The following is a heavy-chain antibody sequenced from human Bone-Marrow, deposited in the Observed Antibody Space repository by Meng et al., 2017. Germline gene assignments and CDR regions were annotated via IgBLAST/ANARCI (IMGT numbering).Heavy chain of an antibody. D-gene: IGHD5-18*01. Sequence: QLQLQESGPGLVRPSETLSLICTVSVYSISSSNYYWGWIRQPPGKGLEWIGSMYYSGNIYYNPSLKSRVTISVDTSKNQFSLKVSSVTAADTAVFYCARHKGHSYGYLYFDYWGQGALVTVSS. CDR1: VYSISSSNYY. J-gene: IGHJ4*02. CDR3: ARHKGHSYGYLYFDY. V-gene: IGHV4-39*01. CDR2: MYYSGNI.